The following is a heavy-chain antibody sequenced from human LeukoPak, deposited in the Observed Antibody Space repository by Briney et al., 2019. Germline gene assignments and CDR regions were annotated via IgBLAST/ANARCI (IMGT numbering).Heavy chain of an antibody. CDR1: GFTFSGYY. CDR3: GRDKED. V-gene: IGHV3-11*04. J-gene: IGHJ4*02. Sequence: KPGGSLSLSCAASGFTFSGYYMSWIRQAPGKGLEWVSYISSLSTSIYYTDSVKGRFTISRDNAKNSLYLQMNNLRAEDTAVYYCGRDKEDWGQGTLVTVSS. CDR2: ISSLSTSI.